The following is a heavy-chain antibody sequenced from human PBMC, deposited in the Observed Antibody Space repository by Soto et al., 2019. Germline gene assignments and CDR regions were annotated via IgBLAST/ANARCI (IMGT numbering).Heavy chain of an antibody. V-gene: IGHV4-39*01. D-gene: IGHD2-2*01. J-gene: IGHJ6*03. Sequence: SETLSLTCTVSGGSISSSSYYWGWIRQPPGKGLEWIGSIYYSGSTYYNPSLKSRVTISVDTSKNQFSLQLSSVTAADTAVYYCARLGCSSTICPYYYYYYMDVWGKGTTVTVSS. CDR3: ARLGCSSTICPYYYYYYMDV. CDR1: GGSISSSSYY. CDR2: IYYSGST.